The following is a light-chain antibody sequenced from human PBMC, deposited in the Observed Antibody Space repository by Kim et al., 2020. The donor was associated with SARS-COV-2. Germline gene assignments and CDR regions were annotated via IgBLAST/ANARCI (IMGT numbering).Light chain of an antibody. J-gene: IGLJ1*01. CDR1: SSDIGGYDY. CDR3: SSYAGSNNYV. V-gene: IGLV2-8*01. CDR2: EVS. Sequence: QSALTQPPSASGSPGQSVTISCTGTSSDIGGYDYVSWYQQHPDKAPKLMIYEVSKRPSGVPDRFSGSKSGNTASLTVSGLQAEDEADYYCSSYAGSNNYVFGPGTKVTVL.